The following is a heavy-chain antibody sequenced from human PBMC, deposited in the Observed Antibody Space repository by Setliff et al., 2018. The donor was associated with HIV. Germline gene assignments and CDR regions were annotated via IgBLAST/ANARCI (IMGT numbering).Heavy chain of an antibody. CDR2: IIPIFGKA. V-gene: IGHV1-69*13. Sequence: SVKVSCKVSGGTFRSYPVNWVRQAPGQGLEWMGGIIPIFGKANYAEKFLGRVKITADDSSNTAYMELSSLRSEDTAVYYCARALPAGRLQKLSQKTMDVWGQGTSVTVSS. CDR1: GGTFRSYP. CDR3: ARALPAGRLQKLSQKTMDV. D-gene: IGHD2-21*01. J-gene: IGHJ6*02.